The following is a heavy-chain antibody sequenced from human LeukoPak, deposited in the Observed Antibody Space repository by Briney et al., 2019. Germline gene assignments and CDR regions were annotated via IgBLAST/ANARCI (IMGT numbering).Heavy chain of an antibody. Sequence: SSVKVSCRASGYTFTSYYMHWVRQAPGQGLEWMGIINASGGSTSYAQKFQGRVTMTRDKSTSTVYMEMSSLRSEDTAVYYCARDQEWELLVLLDYWGQGTLVTVSS. CDR3: ARDQEWELLVLLDY. CDR2: INASGGST. CDR1: GYTFTSYY. D-gene: IGHD1-26*01. V-gene: IGHV1-46*03. J-gene: IGHJ4*02.